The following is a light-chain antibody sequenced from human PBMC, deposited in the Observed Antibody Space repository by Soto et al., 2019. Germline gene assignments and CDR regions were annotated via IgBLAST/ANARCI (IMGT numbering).Light chain of an antibody. J-gene: IGKJ1*01. V-gene: IGKV3-20*01. Sequence: IVLTQAPSTPSLSPGERATPSCRASQSVSSSYLAWYQQKPGQAPSLLIYGASSRATGIPDRFSGSGSGTDFTLTISRLEPEDFAVYYCQQYDSSPRTFGQGTKVEI. CDR1: QSVSSSY. CDR2: GAS. CDR3: QQYDSSPRT.